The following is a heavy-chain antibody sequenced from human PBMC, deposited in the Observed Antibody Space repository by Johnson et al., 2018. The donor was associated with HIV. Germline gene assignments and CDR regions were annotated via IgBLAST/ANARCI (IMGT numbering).Heavy chain of an antibody. CDR2: ISYDGSNK. J-gene: IGHJ3*02. V-gene: IGHV3-30-3*01. CDR3: ARDCCKAHAFDI. CDR1: GFTFSSYS. Sequence: VQLVESGGGVVQPGRSLRLSCAASGFTFSSYSMHWVRQAPGKGLEWVAVISYDGSNKYYADSVKGRFTISRDNSKNTLYLQMNSLRAEDTAVYYWARDCCKAHAFDIWGQGTMVTVSS.